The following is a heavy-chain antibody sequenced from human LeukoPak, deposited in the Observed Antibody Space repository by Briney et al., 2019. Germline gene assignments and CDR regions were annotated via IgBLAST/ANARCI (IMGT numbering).Heavy chain of an antibody. CDR2: MNPNTGNT. CDR3: ARVPTLGMYYYYHHMDV. CDR1: RYTITSYD. V-gene: IGHV1-8*03. J-gene: IGHJ6*03. D-gene: IGHD7-27*01. Sequence: ASVKVSCKASRYTITSYDINWVRQVTGQGLEWMGWMNPNTGNTGYAQKFQGRVTFTRDIAINTAYMELSSLRSDDTAVYFCARVPTLGMYYYYHHMDVWGKGTTVTVSS.